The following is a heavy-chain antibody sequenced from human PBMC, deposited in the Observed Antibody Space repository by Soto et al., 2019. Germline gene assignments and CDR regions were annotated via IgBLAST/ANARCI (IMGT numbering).Heavy chain of an antibody. Sequence: GGSPGLSCAASGFTFRTSWMHWVRQAAGKGLVWVSRIKSDASTTNYADSVKGRFTISRDNAKNTLYLQMDSLTVEDTAVYYCARGPTGWFGYDYWGQGTLVTVSS. CDR2: IKSDASTT. CDR1: GFTFRTSW. V-gene: IGHV3-74*01. J-gene: IGHJ4*02. D-gene: IGHD3-10*01. CDR3: ARGPTGWFGYDY.